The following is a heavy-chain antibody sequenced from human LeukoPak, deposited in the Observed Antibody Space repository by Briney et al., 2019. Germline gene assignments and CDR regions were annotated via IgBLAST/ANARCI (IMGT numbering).Heavy chain of an antibody. D-gene: IGHD4-23*01. CDR2: ISYDGSNK. J-gene: IGHJ6*02. CDR1: RFTFSSYG. Sequence: GRSLRLSCAASRFTFSSYGMHWVRQAPGKGLEWVAVISYDGSNKYYADSVKGRFTISRDNSKNTLYLQMNSLRAEDTAVYYCAKDQVVTPGGLYGMDVWGQGSTVTVSS. CDR3: AKDQVVTPGGLYGMDV. V-gene: IGHV3-30*18.